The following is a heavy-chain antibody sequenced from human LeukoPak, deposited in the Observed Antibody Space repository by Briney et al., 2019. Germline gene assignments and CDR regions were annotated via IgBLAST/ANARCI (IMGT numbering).Heavy chain of an antibody. Sequence: PGGSLRLSCAASGLTFSSYAMSWVRQAPGKGLEWVSAISGSGGSTYYADSVKGRFTISRDNSKNTLYLQMNSLRAEDTAVYYCASLLGPLPYYDSSGYPDYWGQGTLVTVSS. D-gene: IGHD3-22*01. CDR1: GLTFSSYA. V-gene: IGHV3-23*01. CDR2: ISGSGGST. CDR3: ASLLGPLPYYDSSGYPDY. J-gene: IGHJ4*02.